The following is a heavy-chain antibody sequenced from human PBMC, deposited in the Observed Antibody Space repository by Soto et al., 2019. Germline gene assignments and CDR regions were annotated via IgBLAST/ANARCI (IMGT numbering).Heavy chain of an antibody. CDR2: IWFDGSNE. V-gene: IGHV3-33*01. J-gene: IGHJ6*02. CDR3: ARGSLYCSSTSCSYGMDV. Sequence: GGSLRLSCAASGFTFSDYGMHWVRQAPGEGLQWVAVIWFDGSNEHYADSVEGRFTISRDNSKNTLYLQMYSLRAGDTAVYYCARGSLYCSSTSCSYGMDVWGQGTTVTVSS. CDR1: GFTFSDYG. D-gene: IGHD2-15*01.